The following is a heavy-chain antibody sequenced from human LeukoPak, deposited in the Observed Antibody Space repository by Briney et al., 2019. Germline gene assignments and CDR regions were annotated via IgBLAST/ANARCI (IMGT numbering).Heavy chain of an antibody. V-gene: IGHV4-34*01. J-gene: IGHJ4*02. D-gene: IGHD6-19*01. CDR3: ARAYSSGWYGY. CDR1: GGSFSGYY. CDR2: INHSGST. Sequence: SETLSLTCAVYGGSFSGYYWSWIRQPPGKGLEWTGEINHSGSTNYNPSLKSRVTISVDTSKNQFSLKLSSVTAADTAVYYCARAYSSGWYGYWGQGTLVTVSP.